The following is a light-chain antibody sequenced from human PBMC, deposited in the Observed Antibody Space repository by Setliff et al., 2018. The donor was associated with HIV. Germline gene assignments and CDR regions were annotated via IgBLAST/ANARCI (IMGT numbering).Light chain of an antibody. Sequence: QSALTQPRSVSGSPGQSVTISCGGTSSDVGGYDYVSWYQQHPGKAPKLMIYEVSKRPSGVPDRFSGSKSGNTASLTISGLQAEDEADYYCCSYAGSYSYVFGAGTKVTV. J-gene: IGLJ1*01. CDR2: EVS. V-gene: IGLV2-11*01. CDR1: SSDVGGYDY. CDR3: CSYAGSYSYV.